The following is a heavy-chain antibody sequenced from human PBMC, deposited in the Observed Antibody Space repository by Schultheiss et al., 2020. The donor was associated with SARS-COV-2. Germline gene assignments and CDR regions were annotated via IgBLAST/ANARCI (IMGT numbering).Heavy chain of an antibody. CDR1: GGTFSSYA. CDR2: IIPIFGTA. J-gene: IGHJ2*01. Sequence: SVKVSCKASGGTFSSYAISWVRQAPGQGLEWMGGIIPIFGTANYAQKFQGRVTITADESTSTAYMELNSLRAEDTAVYYCARDVSSKYFDLWGRGTLVTVSS. CDR3: ARDVSSKYFDL. V-gene: IGHV1-69*13.